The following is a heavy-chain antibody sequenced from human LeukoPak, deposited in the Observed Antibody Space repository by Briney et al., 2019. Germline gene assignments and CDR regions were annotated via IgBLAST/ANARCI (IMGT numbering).Heavy chain of an antibody. CDR3: ARRRRDGYTMREDYFDY. D-gene: IGHD3-22*01. CDR1: GGSISSYY. CDR2: IYYSWST. J-gene: IGHJ4*02. V-gene: IGHV4-59*08. Sequence: SETLSLTRTVSGGSISSYYWSWLRQPPGKGQEWIGYIYYSWSTNYNPSLKSRVTISVDTSKNQFSLKLSSVTAADTAVYYCARRRRDGYTMREDYFDYWGQGTLVTVSS.